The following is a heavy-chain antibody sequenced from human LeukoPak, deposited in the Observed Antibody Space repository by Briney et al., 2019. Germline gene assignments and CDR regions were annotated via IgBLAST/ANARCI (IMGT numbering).Heavy chain of an antibody. Sequence: GESLKISCKRSAYSFTSYWIDWVRQMPGKGLEWMRIIYPGDSDTRYSPSFQGQVTISADKSISTAYLQWSSLKASDTAMYYCARLGVTIFGAVKNWFVPWGQGTLVTVSS. CDR1: AYSFTSYW. D-gene: IGHD3-3*01. CDR3: ARLGVTIFGAVKNWFVP. CDR2: IYPGDSDT. V-gene: IGHV5-51*01. J-gene: IGHJ5*02.